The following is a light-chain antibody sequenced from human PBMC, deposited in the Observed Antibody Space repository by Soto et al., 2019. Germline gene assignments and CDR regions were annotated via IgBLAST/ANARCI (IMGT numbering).Light chain of an antibody. CDR1: QDIGIN. V-gene: IGKV1-17*01. Sequence: DIQMTQSPSSLSASVGDRVTMTFRASQDIGINLGWFQQKPGKAPKRLIYVASSLQSGVPSRFSGSGSGTEFTLTISSLQPDDFATYYCQQYNSYSRTFGQGTKVDIK. J-gene: IGKJ1*01. CDR2: VAS. CDR3: QQYNSYSRT.